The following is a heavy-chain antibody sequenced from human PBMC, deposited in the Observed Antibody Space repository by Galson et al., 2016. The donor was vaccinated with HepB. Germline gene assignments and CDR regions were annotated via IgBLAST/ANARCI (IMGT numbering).Heavy chain of an antibody. V-gene: IGHV4-61*01. Sequence: ETLSLTCIVSGDSVSSGNYYWSWIRQPPGKGLEWIGYIYYSGNTNYNPSLKSRITISVDTSKNQFSLKLTSVTAADTAVYYCARTRIAVSGFYFQHWGQGALVSVSS. J-gene: IGHJ1*01. CDR1: GDSVSSGNYY. CDR2: IYYSGNT. D-gene: IGHD6-19*01. CDR3: ARTRIAVSGFYFQH.